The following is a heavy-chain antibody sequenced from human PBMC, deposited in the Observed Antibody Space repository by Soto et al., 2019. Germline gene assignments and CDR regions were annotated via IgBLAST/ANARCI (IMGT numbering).Heavy chain of an antibody. CDR3: TRDGSSGWYVRWFDP. CDR1: GFTFGDYA. CDR2: IRSKAYGGTT. D-gene: IGHD6-19*01. V-gene: IGHV3-49*03. J-gene: IGHJ5*02. Sequence: PGGSLRLSCTASGFTFGDYAMSWFRQAPGKGLEWVGFIRSKAYGGTTEYAASVKGRFTISRDDSKSIAYLQMNSLKTEDTAVYYCTRDGSSGWYVRWFDPWGQGTLVTVSS.